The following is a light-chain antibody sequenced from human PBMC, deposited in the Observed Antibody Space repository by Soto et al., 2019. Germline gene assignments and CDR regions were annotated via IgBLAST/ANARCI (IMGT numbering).Light chain of an antibody. CDR1: QIVSSN. CDR3: QQYNNWPSWT. CDR2: GAS. V-gene: IGKV3-15*01. J-gene: IGKJ1*01. Sequence: EIVMTQSPDTLSVSPGERATLSCSASQIVSSNLAWYQQKPGQAPRLLIYGASTRATGIPARFSGSGSGTEFTVTISSLQSEDFAVYYCQQYNNWPSWTFCQGTKVEIK.